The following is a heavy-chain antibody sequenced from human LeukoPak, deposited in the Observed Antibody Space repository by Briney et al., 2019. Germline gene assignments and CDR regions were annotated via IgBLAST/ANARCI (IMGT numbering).Heavy chain of an antibody. CDR1: RGSISSSSYY. V-gene: IGHV4-39*01. CDR2: IYYSGST. CDR3: ARHTRVTATIDY. Sequence: PSETLSLTCTVSRGSISSSSYYWGWIRQPPGKGLEWIGSIYYSGSTYYNPSLKSRVTISVDTSKNQFSLKLSSVTAADTAVYYCARHTRVTATIDYWGQGTLVTVSS. J-gene: IGHJ4*02. D-gene: IGHD4-23*01.